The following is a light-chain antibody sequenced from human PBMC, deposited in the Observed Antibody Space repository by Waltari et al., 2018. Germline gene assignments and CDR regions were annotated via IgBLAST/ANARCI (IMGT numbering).Light chain of an antibody. CDR2: SAS. Sequence: DIQMTQSPSSLSASVGDRVTITCRASQPIFSYLNWFQQTPGKAPALLIFSASALQSGVPSRFSGSGSGTNFTLTISSLRPEDFATYYCQQSYSAPRTFGQGTKVDFK. J-gene: IGKJ1*01. CDR3: QQSYSAPRT. CDR1: QPIFSY. V-gene: IGKV1-39*01.